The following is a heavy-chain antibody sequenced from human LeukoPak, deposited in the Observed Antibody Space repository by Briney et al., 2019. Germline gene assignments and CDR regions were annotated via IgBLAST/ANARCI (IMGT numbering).Heavy chain of an antibody. D-gene: IGHD6-19*01. CDR3: AKYGNSGWVIDN. J-gene: IGHJ4*02. V-gene: IGHV4-59*08. Sequence: PSETLSLTCTVSGGSIGTNYWTSIRQPPGKGLEYIGYIYYTGGTNYNPPLKSRVTISVDTSKNQISLKLSSVTAAYTAVYFCAKYGNSGWVIDNWGQGTLVTVSS. CDR2: IYYTGGT. CDR1: GGSIGTNY.